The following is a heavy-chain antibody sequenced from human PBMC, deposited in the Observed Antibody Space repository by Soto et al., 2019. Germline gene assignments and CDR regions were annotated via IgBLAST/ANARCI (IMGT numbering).Heavy chain of an antibody. V-gene: IGHV3-48*01. CDR1: GFTFSSYS. CDR2: ISSSSTI. J-gene: IGHJ5*02. Sequence: PGGSLRLSCAAPGFTFSSYSMNWVRQAPGKGLEWVSYISSSSTIYYADSVKGRFTISRDNAKNSLYLQMNSLRAEDTAVYYCARHPERIAQIGWFDPWGQGTLVTVSS. D-gene: IGHD6-13*01. CDR3: ARHPERIAQIGWFDP.